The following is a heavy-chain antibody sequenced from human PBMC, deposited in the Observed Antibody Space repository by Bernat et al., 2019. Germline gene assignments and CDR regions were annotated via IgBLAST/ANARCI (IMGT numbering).Heavy chain of an antibody. J-gene: IGHJ4*02. CDR1: GGSISSSRYY. CDR3: ARQGSSSSWGTSESFDY. D-gene: IGHD6-13*01. CDR2: IYYSGST. Sequence: QLQLQESGPGLVKPSETLSLTCTVSGGSISSSRYYWGWIRQPPGKGPEWIGSIYYSGSTYYNPSLKSRVTISVDTSKNQFSLKLSSVTAADTAVYYCARQGSSSSWGTSESFDYWGQGTLVTVSS. V-gene: IGHV4-39*01.